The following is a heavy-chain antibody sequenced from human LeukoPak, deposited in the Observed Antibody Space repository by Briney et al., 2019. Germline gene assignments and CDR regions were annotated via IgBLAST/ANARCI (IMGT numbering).Heavy chain of an antibody. Sequence: ASVKVSSKASGYTFTSYYMHWVRQAPGQGLEWMGIINPSGGSTSYAQKFQGRVTMTRDTSTSTVYIELSSPRSEDTAVYYCARDHPLGTFDYWGQGTLVSVSS. CDR2: INPSGGST. V-gene: IGHV1-46*01. D-gene: IGHD1-14*01. J-gene: IGHJ4*02. CDR3: ARDHPLGTFDY. CDR1: GYTFTSYY.